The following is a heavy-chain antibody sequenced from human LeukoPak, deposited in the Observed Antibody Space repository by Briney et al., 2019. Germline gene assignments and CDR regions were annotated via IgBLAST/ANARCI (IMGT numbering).Heavy chain of an antibody. CDR1: GFTFSSYS. V-gene: IGHV3-23*01. D-gene: IGHD6-13*01. J-gene: IGHJ4*02. CDR2: ISGSGGST. Sequence: GGSLRLSCAASGFTFSSYSMNWVRQAPGKGLEWVSGISGSGGSTYYADSVKGRFTISRDNSKDTLYLQMNSLRAEDTAVYYCAKVGYSSSWYYFDYWGQGTLVTVSS. CDR3: AKVGYSSSWYYFDY.